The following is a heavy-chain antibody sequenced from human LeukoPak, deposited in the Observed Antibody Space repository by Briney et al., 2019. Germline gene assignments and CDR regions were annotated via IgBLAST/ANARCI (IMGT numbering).Heavy chain of an antibody. J-gene: IGHJ6*04. CDR3: ARDRAGGIDV. D-gene: IGHD5-24*01. CDR2: IYYSGST. V-gene: IGHV4-59*06. CDR1: GGSISTYY. Sequence: PSETLSLTCAVSGGSISTYYWSWIRQPAGKGLEWIGYIYYSGSTYYNPSLKSRVTISVDTSKNQFSLKLSSVTAADTAVYYCARDRAGGIDVWGKGTTVTVSS.